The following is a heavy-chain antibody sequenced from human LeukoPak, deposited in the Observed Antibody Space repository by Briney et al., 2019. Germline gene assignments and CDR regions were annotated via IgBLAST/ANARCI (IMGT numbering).Heavy chain of an antibody. Sequence: GASVKVSCKASGYTFTGYYMHWVRQAPGQGLEWMGWINPNSGGTNYAQKFQGRVTMTRDTSISTAYMELSRLRSDDTAVYYCARGGVDTAMDLYWYFDLWGRGTLVTVSS. V-gene: IGHV1-2*02. CDR2: INPNSGGT. CDR1: GYTFTGYY. CDR3: ARGGVDTAMDLYWYFDL. D-gene: IGHD5-18*01. J-gene: IGHJ2*01.